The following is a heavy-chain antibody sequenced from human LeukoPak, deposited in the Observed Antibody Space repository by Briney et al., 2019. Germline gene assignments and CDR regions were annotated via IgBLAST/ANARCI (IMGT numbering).Heavy chain of an antibody. CDR2: INPNSGGT. V-gene: IGHV1-2*02. Sequence: XLXWMGWINPNSGGTNYAQKFQGRVTMTRDTSISTAYMELSRLRSDDTAVYYCARVGEGSGSPCGWGQGTLVTVSS. D-gene: IGHD3-10*01. J-gene: IGHJ4*02. CDR3: ARVGEGSGSPCG.